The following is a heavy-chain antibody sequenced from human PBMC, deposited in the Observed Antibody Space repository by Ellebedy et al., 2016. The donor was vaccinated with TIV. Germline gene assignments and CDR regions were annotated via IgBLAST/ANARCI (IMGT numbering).Heavy chain of an antibody. V-gene: IGHV3-30*04. D-gene: IGHD2-21*02. CDR2: ISYDGSNK. CDR1: GFTLSSYA. CDR3: AKDRSVGGVLYCGGDCYPDY. Sequence: GESLKISCSASGFTLSSYAMHWVRQAPGKGLEWVAVISYDGSNKYYADSVKGRFTISRDNSKNTLYLQMNSLRAEDTAVYYCAKDRSVGGVLYCGGDCYPDYWGQGTLVTVSS. J-gene: IGHJ4*02.